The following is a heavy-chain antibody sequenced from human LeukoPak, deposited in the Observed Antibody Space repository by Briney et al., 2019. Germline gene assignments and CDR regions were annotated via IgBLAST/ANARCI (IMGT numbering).Heavy chain of an antibody. Sequence: PEGSLRFSCAASGFTFSDYYMSWIRQAPGKGLEWVSYISSSGSTIYYADSVKGRFTISRDNAKNSLYLQMNSLRAEDTAVYYCARDRSSGWSYGMDVWGQGTTVTVSS. V-gene: IGHV3-11*01. CDR3: ARDRSSGWSYGMDV. J-gene: IGHJ6*02. CDR1: GFTFSDYY. D-gene: IGHD6-19*01. CDR2: ISSSGSTI.